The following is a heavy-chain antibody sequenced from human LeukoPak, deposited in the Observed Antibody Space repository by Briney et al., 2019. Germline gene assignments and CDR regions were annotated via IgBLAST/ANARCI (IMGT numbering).Heavy chain of an antibody. CDR2: ISSSSSYI. J-gene: IGHJ6*02. CDR3: TRITMVRGVVYYYYGMDV. CDR1: GFTFSSYS. V-gene: IGHV3-21*01. Sequence: GGSLRLSCAASGFTFSSYSMNWVRQAPGKGLEWVSSISSSSSYIYYADSVKGRFTISRDNAKNSLYLQMNSLRAEDTAVYYCTRITMVRGVVYYYYGMDVWGQGTTVTVSS. D-gene: IGHD3-10*01.